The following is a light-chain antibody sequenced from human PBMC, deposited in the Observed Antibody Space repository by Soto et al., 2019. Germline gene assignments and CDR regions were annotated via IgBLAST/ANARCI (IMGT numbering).Light chain of an antibody. CDR3: SSYTSSSTLEV. Sequence: QSALTQPASVSGSPGQSITISCTGTSSDVGGYNYVSWYQQHPGKAPKLMIYEVSNWPSGVSNRFSGSKSGNTASLTISGLQADDEADYYCSSYTSSSTLEVFGGGTKLTVL. CDR2: EVS. V-gene: IGLV2-14*01. CDR1: SSDVGGYNY. J-gene: IGLJ2*01.